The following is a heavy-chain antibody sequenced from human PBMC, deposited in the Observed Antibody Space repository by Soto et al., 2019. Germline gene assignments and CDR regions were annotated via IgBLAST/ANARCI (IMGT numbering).Heavy chain of an antibody. Sequence: QVQLQESGPGLVKPSETLSLTCTVSGVSISNYYWSWIRQPAGKGLEWIGRIYASGNTNYNPSLKSRVTMSVDTSKNQFSLNLNSVTAADTAVYYCARESRSAAGTVEYWGQGTLVTVSS. D-gene: IGHD6-13*01. CDR1: GVSISNYY. J-gene: IGHJ4*02. CDR2: IYASGNT. CDR3: ARESRSAAGTVEY. V-gene: IGHV4-4*07.